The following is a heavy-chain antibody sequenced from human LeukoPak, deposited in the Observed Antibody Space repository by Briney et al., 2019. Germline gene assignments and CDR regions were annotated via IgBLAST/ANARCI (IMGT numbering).Heavy chain of an antibody. D-gene: IGHD6-19*01. V-gene: IGHV3-9*01. CDR2: TSWNSGNI. Sequence: GRSLRLSCAASGFTFDDYAMHWVRQAPGEGLEWVSSTSWNSGNIVYADSVKGRFTISRDNAKNSLYLQMNSLRAEDTALYYCARDQYSSGWFDYWGQGTLVTVSS. CDR3: ARDQYSSGWFDY. CDR1: GFTFDDYA. J-gene: IGHJ4*02.